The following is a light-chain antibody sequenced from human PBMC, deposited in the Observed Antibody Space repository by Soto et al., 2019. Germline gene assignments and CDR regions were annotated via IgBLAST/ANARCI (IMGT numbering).Light chain of an antibody. CDR3: QQYNNWPPT. CDR2: GAS. J-gene: IGKJ4*01. CDR1: QSVSSN. Sequence: EIVMTQSPATLSVSPGERATLSCRASQSVSSNLAWYQQKPGQAPRLLIYGASTRATGIPARFSGSVSGTEFTLTISSLQSEDFAVYYCQQYNNWPPTFGGGTKVAIK. V-gene: IGKV3-15*01.